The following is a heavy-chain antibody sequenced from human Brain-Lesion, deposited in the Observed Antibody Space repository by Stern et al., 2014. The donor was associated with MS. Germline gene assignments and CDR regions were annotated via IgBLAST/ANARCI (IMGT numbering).Heavy chain of an antibody. D-gene: IGHD6-19*01. CDR1: GFIVSGNY. V-gene: IGHV3-66*02. CDR3: ARNGGWYGSGYFDN. CDR2: IYSGGHT. J-gene: IGHJ4*01. Sequence: EVQLVQSGGDLVQPGGSLRLTCAASGFIVSGNYMSWVRQAPGKGLEWVSVIYSGGHTKYGDSVKGRFIISRDTSKNELYLQMNSLRPEDTAVYYCARNGGWYGSGYFDNWGLGTLVTVSS.